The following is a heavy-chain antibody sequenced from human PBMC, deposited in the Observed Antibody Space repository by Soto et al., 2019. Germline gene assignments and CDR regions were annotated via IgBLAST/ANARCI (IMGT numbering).Heavy chain of an antibody. CDR1: GGSFTYT. CDR3: ARLHSHGTVGMDV. D-gene: IGHD5-18*01. J-gene: IGHJ6*02. Sequence: QMHLVQSGAEVKEPGSSVKVSCKASGGSFTYTLSWVRQAPGQGLEWMGGIIPIFGTTNYAQKFQGRLTITAAESTKTAYMELTNLRSDDTAVYYCARLHSHGTVGMDVWGQGTTVSVSS. CDR2: IIPIFGTT. V-gene: IGHV1-69*01.